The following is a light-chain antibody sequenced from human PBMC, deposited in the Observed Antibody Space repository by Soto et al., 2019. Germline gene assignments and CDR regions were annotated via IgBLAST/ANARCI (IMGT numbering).Light chain of an antibody. CDR2: WAS. Sequence: DIVMTQSPDSLAVSLGERATINCKSSQSVSYSSNNKNYLAWIQQKPGQPPKLLIYWASTRESGVPDRFSGSGSGTDFTLTISSLQAEDVAVYYCQQYYSIPWTFGQGTKVEIK. J-gene: IGKJ1*01. CDR1: QSVSYSSNNKNY. V-gene: IGKV4-1*01. CDR3: QQYYSIPWT.